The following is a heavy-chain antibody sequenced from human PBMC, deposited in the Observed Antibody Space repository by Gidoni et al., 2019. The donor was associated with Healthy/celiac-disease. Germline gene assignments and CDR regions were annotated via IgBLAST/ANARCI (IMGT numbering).Heavy chain of an antibody. CDR3: ARRPYYYDSSGYYYGYFDL. CDR2: IYPGDSGT. J-gene: IGHJ2*01. CDR1: GYSFTSYW. V-gene: IGHV5-51*03. Sequence: EVQLVQSGAEVKKPGESLKISCKGSGYSFTSYWICWVRQMPGKGLEWMGIIYPGDSGTRYSPSFQGQVTISADKSISTAYLQWSSLKASDTAMYYCARRPYYYDSSGYYYGYFDLWGRGTLVTVSS. D-gene: IGHD3-22*01.